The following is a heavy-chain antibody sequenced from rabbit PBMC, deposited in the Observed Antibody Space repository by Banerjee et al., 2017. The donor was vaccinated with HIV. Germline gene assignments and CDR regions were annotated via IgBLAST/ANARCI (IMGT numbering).Heavy chain of an antibody. CDR1: GFSFSGSYW. CDR3: ARDLAGVTGWNFGL. Sequence: QSLEESGGDLVKPGASLTLTCTASGFSFSGSYWIWWVRQAPGKGLEYIGDVSTGGRTVYATWAKGRFTISKTSWTTVTLQMTSLTAADTATYFCARDLAGVTGWNFGLWGQGTLVTVS. D-gene: IGHD4-1*01. CDR2: VSTGGRT. V-gene: IGHV1S40*01. J-gene: IGHJ3*01.